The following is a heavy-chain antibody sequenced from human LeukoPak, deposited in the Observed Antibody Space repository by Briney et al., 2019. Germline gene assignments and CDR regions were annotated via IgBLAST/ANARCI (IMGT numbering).Heavy chain of an antibody. V-gene: IGHV3-48*01. J-gene: IGHJ3*02. Sequence: GGSLRLSCAASGFTFSSYSMNWVRQAPGKGLEWVSYISSSSSTIYYADSVKGRFTISRDNAKNSLYLQMNSLRAEDTAVYYCARPKRSLTGDAFDIWGQGTMVTVSS. CDR1: GFTFSSYS. CDR2: ISSSSSTI. D-gene: IGHD5-24*01. CDR3: ARPKRSLTGDAFDI.